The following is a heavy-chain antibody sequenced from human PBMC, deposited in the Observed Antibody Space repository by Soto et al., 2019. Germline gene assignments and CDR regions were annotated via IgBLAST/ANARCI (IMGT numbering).Heavy chain of an antibody. V-gene: IGHV3-30-3*01. J-gene: IGHJ4*02. CDR1: GFTFSSYA. CDR2: MSYDGSNS. Sequence: GGSLRLSCAASGFTFSSYAMHWVRQAPGKGLEWVAVMSYDGSNSYYADSVKGRFIISRDNSKNTLYLQMNSLRAEDTAVYYCAREQISMVFFDYWGLGTLVTVSS. D-gene: IGHD3-10*01. CDR3: AREQISMVFFDY.